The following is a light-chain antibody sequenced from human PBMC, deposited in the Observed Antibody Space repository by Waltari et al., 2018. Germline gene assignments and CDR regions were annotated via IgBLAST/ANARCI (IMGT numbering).Light chain of an antibody. J-gene: IGLJ2*01. V-gene: IGLV3-21*03. CDR2: EDD. Sequence: SFVLSQAPSVSVAPGKTAPIVCAGNNLGDVSVNWYQQHPGQAPVLVVYEDDRRPSGIPERFSGSNSGNTAALTISWVEAGDEADYYCQVWTNTDDHPVFGGGTKLTVL. CDR3: QVWTNTDDHPV. CDR1: NLGDVS.